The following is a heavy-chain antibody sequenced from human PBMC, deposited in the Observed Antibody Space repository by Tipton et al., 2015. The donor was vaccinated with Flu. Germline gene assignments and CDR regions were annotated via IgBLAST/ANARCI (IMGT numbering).Heavy chain of an antibody. D-gene: IGHD5-18*01. CDR1: GGTFSSYA. J-gene: IGHJ4*02. Sequence: QLVQSGAEVKRPGSSVKVSCKASGGTFSSYAISWVRQAPGQGLEWMGGIIPIFGTANYAQKFQGRVTITADESTSTAYMELSSLRSEDTAVYYCARVATLDVDAAMPGGYWGQGTLVTVSS. CDR3: ARVATLDVDAAMPGGY. V-gene: IGHV1-69*01. CDR2: IIPIFGTA.